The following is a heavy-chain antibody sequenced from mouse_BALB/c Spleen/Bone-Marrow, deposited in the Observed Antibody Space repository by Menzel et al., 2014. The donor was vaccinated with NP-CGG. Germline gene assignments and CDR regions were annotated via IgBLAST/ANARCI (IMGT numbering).Heavy chain of an antibody. CDR2: ISDGGSYT. V-gene: IGHV5-4*02. CDR3: ARDGNYYAMDY. D-gene: IGHD2-1*01. J-gene: IGHJ4*01. Sequence: DVHLVESGGGLVKPGGSLKLSCAASGFTFSDYYMDWVRQTPEKRLEWVATISDGGSYTYYPDSVKGRFTISRDNAKNNLYLQMSSLKSEDTAMYYCARDGNYYAMDYWGQGTSVTVSS. CDR1: GFTFSDYY.